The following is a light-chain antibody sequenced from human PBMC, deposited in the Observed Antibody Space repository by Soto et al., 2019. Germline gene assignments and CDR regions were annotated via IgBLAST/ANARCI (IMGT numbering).Light chain of an antibody. J-gene: IGKJ2*01. CDR2: GAS. Sequence: EIVLTQSPGTLSLSPGERATLSCRANQSVSSSYLAWYQQKPGQAPRLLIYGASSRATGIPDRFSGSGSGTDFTLTISRLEPEDFAVYYCQQYGSSPPPYGLDTFGQGTKLEIK. CDR3: QQYGSSPPPYGLDT. CDR1: QSVSSSY. V-gene: IGKV3-20*01.